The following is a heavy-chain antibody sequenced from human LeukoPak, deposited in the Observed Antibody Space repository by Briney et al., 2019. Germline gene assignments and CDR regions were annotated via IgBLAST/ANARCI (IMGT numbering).Heavy chain of an antibody. CDR3: ANEVRPNDY. CDR2: IDISGGST. CDR1: GFXFSSYA. D-gene: IGHD1-1*01. Sequence: GGSLRLSCVASGFXFSSYAMCWVRQAPGKGLEWVASIDISGGSTYYEDSVQGRSTISRDNSKNTLYLEMNSLRVEDTALYYCANEVRPNDYWGQGTLVTVSS. J-gene: IGHJ4*02. V-gene: IGHV3-23*01.